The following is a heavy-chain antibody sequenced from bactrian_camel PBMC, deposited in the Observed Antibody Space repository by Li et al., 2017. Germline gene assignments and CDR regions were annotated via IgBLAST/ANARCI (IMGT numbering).Heavy chain of an antibody. CDR1: GFTFSMYA. D-gene: IGHD6*01. CDR2: ITGGDSTTYTT. Sequence: VQLVESGGALVQLGGSLRLSCAASGFTFSMYAIAWVRQGPGKGLEWVSSITGGDSTTYTTYYGNSVKGRFTISRDNAKNTLWLQLNSLKAEDTAMYYCARSFSMLDNYWGQGTQVTVS. V-gene: IGHV3S31*01. J-gene: IGHJ4*01. CDR3: ARSFSMLDNY.